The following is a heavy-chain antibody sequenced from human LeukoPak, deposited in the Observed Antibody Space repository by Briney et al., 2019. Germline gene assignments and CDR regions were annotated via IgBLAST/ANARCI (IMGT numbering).Heavy chain of an antibody. D-gene: IGHD3-3*01. Sequence: SETLSLTCTASGVSISSYYWNWIRQPAGKGLEWIGRIYTSGSTNYNPSLKSRVTMSVDTSTNQFSLKLIYVITADTAAYYYARNHLRFLEWSFYYWGQGTLVTVSS. CDR1: GVSISSYY. V-gene: IGHV4-4*07. CDR3: ARNHLRFLEWSFYY. CDR2: IYTSGST. J-gene: IGHJ4*02.